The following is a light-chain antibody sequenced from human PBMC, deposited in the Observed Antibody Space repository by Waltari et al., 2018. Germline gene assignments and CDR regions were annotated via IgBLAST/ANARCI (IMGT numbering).Light chain of an antibody. CDR3: QVWDRGSDRSGVV. J-gene: IGLJ2*01. Sequence: SYVLTQPPSLSVAAGQTAPLTCGGSNIGSHRVCWYHQKTGQAPVLIIHFARDWPSAVHERFSASNSGNTGTLTVGGVEAGDEGDDYGQVWDRGSDRSGVVFGGGTKLTVL. V-gene: IGLV3-21*04. CDR2: FAR. CDR1: NIGSHR.